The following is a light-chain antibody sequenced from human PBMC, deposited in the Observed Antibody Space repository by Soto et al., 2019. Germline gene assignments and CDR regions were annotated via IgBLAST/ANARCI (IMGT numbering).Light chain of an antibody. J-gene: IGKJ4*01. CDR2: DAS. V-gene: IGKV3-11*01. CDR3: QQRRNWPST. Sequence: EIVLTQSPATLSLSPGNRATLSCRASQSVSGYLAWYQQKPGQAPRLLIYDASNRATGIPARFSGSGSGIDLTLPSTSLELGIFAVYYCQQRRNWPSTFVGGTKVEI. CDR1: QSVSGY.